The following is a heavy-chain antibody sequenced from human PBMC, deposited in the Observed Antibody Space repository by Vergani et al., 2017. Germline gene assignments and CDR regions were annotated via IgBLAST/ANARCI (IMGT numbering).Heavy chain of an antibody. CDR3: AKVQGDFWSGYYVFYYYYGMDV. CDR2: ISGSGGST. D-gene: IGHD3-3*01. Sequence: EVQLLESGGGLVQPGGSLRLSCAASGFTFSSYAMSWVRQAPGKGLEWVSAISGSGGSTYYADSVKGRFTISRDNYKNTLYLQMNSLRAEDTAVYYCAKVQGDFWSGYYVFYYYYGMDVWGQGTTVTVSS. V-gene: IGHV3-23*01. J-gene: IGHJ6*02. CDR1: GFTFSSYA.